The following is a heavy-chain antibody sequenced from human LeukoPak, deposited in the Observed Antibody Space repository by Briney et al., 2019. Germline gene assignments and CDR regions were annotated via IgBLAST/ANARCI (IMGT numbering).Heavy chain of an antibody. J-gene: IGHJ3*02. CDR3: ARDHDREAFDI. V-gene: IGHV3-74*01. CDR2: INSDGSST. CDR1: GFTFSSYW. D-gene: IGHD1-1*01. Sequence: GGSLRLSCAAAGFTFSSYWMHWVRQAPGKGLVWVSRINSDGSSTSYADSVKGRFTISRDNAKNTLYLQMNSLRAEDTAVYYCARDHDREAFDIWGQGTMVTVSS.